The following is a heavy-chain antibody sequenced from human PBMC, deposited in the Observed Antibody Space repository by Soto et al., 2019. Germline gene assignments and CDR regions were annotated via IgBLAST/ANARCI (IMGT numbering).Heavy chain of an antibody. CDR2: IKQDGSEK. D-gene: IGHD6-6*01. Sequence: GGSLRLSCAASGFTFSSYWMSWVRQAPGKGLEWVANIKQDGSEKYYVDSVKGRFTISRDNAKNSLYLQMNSLRAEDTAVYYCARDLPYSSSAGKRYYSPGMDVWGQGTTVTVSS. CDR1: GFTFSSYW. CDR3: ARDLPYSSSAGKRYYSPGMDV. V-gene: IGHV3-7*05. J-gene: IGHJ6*02.